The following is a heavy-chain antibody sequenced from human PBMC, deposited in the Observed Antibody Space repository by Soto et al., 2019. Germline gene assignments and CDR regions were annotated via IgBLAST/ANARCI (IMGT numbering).Heavy chain of an antibody. D-gene: IGHD3-3*01. V-gene: IGHV1-8*01. Sequence: QVQLVQSGAEVKKPGASVKVSCKASGYTFTSYDINWVRQATGQGLEWMGWMNPNSGNTGYAQKFQGRVTMTRNTSISKAYMELSSLRSEDKAVYYCARHPTYYDFWSGYRSYYYYGMEVWGQGTTVTVSS. CDR1: GYTFTSYD. J-gene: IGHJ6*02. CDR3: ARHPTYYDFWSGYRSYYYYGMEV. CDR2: MNPNSGNT.